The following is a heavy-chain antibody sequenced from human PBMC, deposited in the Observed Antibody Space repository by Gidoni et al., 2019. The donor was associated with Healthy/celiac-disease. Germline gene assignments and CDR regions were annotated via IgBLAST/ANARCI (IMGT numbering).Heavy chain of an antibody. CDR3: ARSIPLLLDGDYVVY. CDR2: ISSSSSYI. CDR1: GFPFSSYS. V-gene: IGHV3-21*01. Sequence: EVQLVESGGGLVKPGGSLRLSCAASGFPFSSYSMNLVRQAPGKGLEWVSSISSSSSYIYYADSVKGRFTISRDNAKNSLYLQMNSLRAEDTAVYYCARSIPLLLDGDYVVYWGQGTLVTVSS. J-gene: IGHJ4*02. D-gene: IGHD4-17*01.